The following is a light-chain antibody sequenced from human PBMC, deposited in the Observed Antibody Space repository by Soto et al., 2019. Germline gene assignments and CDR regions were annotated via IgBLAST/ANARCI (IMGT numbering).Light chain of an antibody. V-gene: IGLV2-8*01. J-gene: IGLJ1*01. CDR1: SSDVGGYNY. Sequence: QSALTQPRSVSGSPGQSVTISCTGTSSDVGGYNYVSWYQQHPGKAPKLMIYEVNKRPSGVPDRFSGSKSGNTASLTVSGLQDEDEADYYCSSYAGSSNVFGTGTKLTVL. CDR3: SSYAGSSNV. CDR2: EVN.